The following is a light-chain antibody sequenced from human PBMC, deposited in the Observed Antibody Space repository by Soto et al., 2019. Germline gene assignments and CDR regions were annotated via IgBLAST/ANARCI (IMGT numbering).Light chain of an antibody. V-gene: IGKV3D-15*02. CDR1: QGIGDT. J-gene: IGKJ2*01. CDR2: GAS. CDR3: QQYSNSPYT. Sequence: EVVMRQSPATLSVSPGEGATLSCRASQGIGDTLAWYQQRPGQAPRLLIYGASSRATGIPDRFSGSGSGTDFTLTISRLEPEDFAVYYCQQYSNSPYTFGQGTKLDIK.